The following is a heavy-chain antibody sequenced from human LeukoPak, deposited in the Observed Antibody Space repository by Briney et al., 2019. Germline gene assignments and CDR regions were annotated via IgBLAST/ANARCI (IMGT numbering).Heavy chain of an antibody. Sequence: SGGTLRLSCAASRLTFSRYAMSWVRQAPGKRLDWVSTISNSRRYTYYADSVKGRFTISRDNAKNSLYLQMNSLRAEDTAVYYCARDFSYCGGDCSDSYYWYFDLWGRGTLVTVSS. J-gene: IGHJ2*01. CDR1: RLTFSRYA. CDR2: ISNSRRYT. D-gene: IGHD2-21*02. CDR3: ARDFSYCGGDCSDSYYWYFDL. V-gene: IGHV3-21*01.